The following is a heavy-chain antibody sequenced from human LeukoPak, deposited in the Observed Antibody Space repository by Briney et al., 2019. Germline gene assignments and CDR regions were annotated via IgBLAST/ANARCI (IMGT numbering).Heavy chain of an antibody. Sequence: SETLSLTCSVSGGSIRNYYRTWIRQPPGQGLEWMGHVSNSGSTKYNPSLKSRVTISIDTSKKHFSLKLSSVTAADTAVYYCASRAYYDSSGLDYRGQGILVTVSS. CDR2: VSNSGST. D-gene: IGHD3-22*01. J-gene: IGHJ4*02. CDR1: GGSIRNYY. V-gene: IGHV4-59*08. CDR3: ASRAYYDSSGLDY.